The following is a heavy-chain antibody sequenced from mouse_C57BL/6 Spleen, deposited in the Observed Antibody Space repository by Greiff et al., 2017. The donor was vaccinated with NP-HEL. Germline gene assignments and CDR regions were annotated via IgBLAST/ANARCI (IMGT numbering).Heavy chain of an antibody. CDR3: ARHEDGDYGNYGGAMDY. J-gene: IGHJ4*01. D-gene: IGHD2-1*01. CDR2: FYPGSGSI. CDR1: GYTFTEYT. V-gene: IGHV1-62-2*01. Sequence: QVQLQQSGAELVKPGASVKLSCKASGYTFTEYTIHWVKQRSGQGLEWIGWFYPGSGSIKYNEKFKDKATLTADKSSSTGYMELSRLTSEDSAVYFCARHEDGDYGNYGGAMDYWGQGTSVTVSS.